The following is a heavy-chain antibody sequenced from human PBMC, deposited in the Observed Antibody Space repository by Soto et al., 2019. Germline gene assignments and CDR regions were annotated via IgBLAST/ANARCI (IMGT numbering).Heavy chain of an antibody. J-gene: IGHJ6*02. CDR3: ARHFNTNYYYYYGMDV. CDR1: GYSFTSYW. Sequence: GESLKISCKGSGYSFTSYWIGWVRQMPGKVLEWMGIIYPGDSDTRYSPSFQGQVTISADKSISTAYLQWSSLKASDTAMYYCARHFNTNYYYYYGMDVWGQGXTVTVYS. D-gene: IGHD1-1*01. CDR2: IYPGDSDT. V-gene: IGHV5-51*01.